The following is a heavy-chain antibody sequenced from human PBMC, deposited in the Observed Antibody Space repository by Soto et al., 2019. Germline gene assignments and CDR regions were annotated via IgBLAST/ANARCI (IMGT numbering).Heavy chain of an antibody. CDR2: IYYSGST. Sequence: PSETLSLTCTVSGGSISSYYWSWIRQPPGRGLEWIGYIYYSGSTNYNPSLKSRVTISVDTSKNQFSLKLSSVTAADTAVYYCARDRTDRTNDFWSGPRAQVLYGMDVWGQGTTVTVSS. CDR1: GGSISSYY. D-gene: IGHD3-3*01. J-gene: IGHJ6*02. CDR3: ARDRTDRTNDFWSGPRAQVLYGMDV. V-gene: IGHV4-59*01.